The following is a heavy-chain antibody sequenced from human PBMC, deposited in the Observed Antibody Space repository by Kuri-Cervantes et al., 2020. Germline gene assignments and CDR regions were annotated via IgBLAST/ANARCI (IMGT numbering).Heavy chain of an antibody. J-gene: IGHJ6*02. Sequence: GSLRPSCTVSGGSISSYYWSCIRQPAGKGLEWIGRIYTSGSTNYNPSLKSRVTMSVDTSKNQFSLKLSSVTAADTAVYYCARWYYDFWSGYSIYGMDVWGQGTTVTVSS. CDR1: GGSISSYY. CDR2: IYTSGST. D-gene: IGHD3-3*01. V-gene: IGHV4-4*07. CDR3: ARWYYDFWSGYSIYGMDV.